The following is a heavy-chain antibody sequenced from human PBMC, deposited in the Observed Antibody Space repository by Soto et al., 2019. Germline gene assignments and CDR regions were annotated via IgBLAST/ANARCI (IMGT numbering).Heavy chain of an antibody. CDR3: AREKSDLELFNWLEP. J-gene: IGHJ5*02. CDR2: IDPRDSYT. D-gene: IGHD1-7*01. Sequence: PGGSLQISCEASGYSFTTYWISCVRQMPGKGLEWMGAIDPRDSYTKYSPSFQGHVTISVDKSISTAYLQWNSLKASDTAIYYCAREKSDLELFNWLEPWGQGTLVTVSS. V-gene: IGHV5-10-1*01. CDR1: GYSFTTYW.